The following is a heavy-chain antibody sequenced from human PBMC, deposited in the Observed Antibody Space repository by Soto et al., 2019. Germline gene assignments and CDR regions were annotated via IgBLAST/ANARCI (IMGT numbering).Heavy chain of an antibody. D-gene: IGHD3-10*01. Sequence: QVQLVQSGAEVKKPGASVKVSCEASGYTFTSYAMHWVRQAPGQRLEWMGWINAGNGNTKYSQKVQGRVTITRDTSASTAYIELRSLRSEDTAVYYCAILMICFGELVPSSYGLDVWGQGTTVTVSS. CDR1: GYTFTSYA. CDR2: INAGNGNT. CDR3: AILMICFGELVPSSYGLDV. V-gene: IGHV1-3*01. J-gene: IGHJ6*02.